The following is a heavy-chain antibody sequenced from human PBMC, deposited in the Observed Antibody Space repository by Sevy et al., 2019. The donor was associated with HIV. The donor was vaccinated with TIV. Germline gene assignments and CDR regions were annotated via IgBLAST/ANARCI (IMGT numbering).Heavy chain of an antibody. CDR1: GITFSTYW. V-gene: IGHV3-7*01. CDR2: IKQDGNEK. D-gene: IGHD6-6*01. Sequence: GGSLRLSCAASGITFSTYWMSWVRQAPGKGLEWVANIKQDGNEKYYVDSVKGRFTISRDNAKNSLYLQMNSLRAEDTAVYYCARVGAARWFDPWGQGTLVTVSS. CDR3: ARVGAARWFDP. J-gene: IGHJ5*02.